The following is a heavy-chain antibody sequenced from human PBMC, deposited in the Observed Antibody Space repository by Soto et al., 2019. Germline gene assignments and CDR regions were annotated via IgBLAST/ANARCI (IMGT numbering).Heavy chain of an antibody. CDR3: ARGGVWAFDS. D-gene: IGHD6-25*01. V-gene: IGHV3-7*01. J-gene: IGHJ4*02. Sequence: EVQLVESGGGLVQTGGSLRLSCAASGFTLSGYWMRWVRQAPGKGLEWVADIKQDGSQKNYMDSVKGRFTISRDNAKNSLYLEMNSLRAEDTAVFYCARGGVWAFDSWGQGTLVTVSS. CDR2: IKQDGSQK. CDR1: GFTLSGYW.